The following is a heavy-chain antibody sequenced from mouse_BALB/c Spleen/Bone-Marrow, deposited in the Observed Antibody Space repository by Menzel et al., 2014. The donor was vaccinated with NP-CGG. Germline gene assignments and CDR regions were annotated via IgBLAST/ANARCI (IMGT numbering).Heavy chain of an antibody. Sequence: EVMLVESGGGLAQPGGSRKLSCAASGFTFSSFGMHWVRRAPEKGLEWVAYISSGSSTIYYADTVKGRFTISRDNPKNTLFLQMTSLRSEDTAMYYCVRSYDSYAMAFWGQGTSVTVSS. V-gene: IGHV5-17*02. CDR1: GFTFSSFG. J-gene: IGHJ4*01. CDR3: VRSYDSYAMAF. D-gene: IGHD2-10*02. CDR2: ISSGSSTI.